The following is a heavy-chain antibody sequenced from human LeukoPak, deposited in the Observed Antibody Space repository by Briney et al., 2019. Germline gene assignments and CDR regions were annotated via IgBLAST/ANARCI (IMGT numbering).Heavy chain of an antibody. V-gene: IGHV4-31*03. Sequence: PSETLSLTCTVSGGSISSGGYYWSWIRQHPGKGLEWIGYIYYSGSTYYNPSLKSRVTISVDTPKNQFSLKLSSVTAADTAVYYCARIRRDGYNLDYWGQGTLVTVSS. D-gene: IGHD5-24*01. J-gene: IGHJ4*02. CDR2: IYYSGST. CDR1: GGSISSGGYY. CDR3: ARIRRDGYNLDY.